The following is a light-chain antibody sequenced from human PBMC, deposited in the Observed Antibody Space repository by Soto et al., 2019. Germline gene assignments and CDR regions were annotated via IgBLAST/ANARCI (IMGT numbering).Light chain of an antibody. CDR1: QSVSSY. Sequence: EIVMTQSPVTLSVSPWERATLSCRASQSVSSYLAWYQQKPGQAPRLLIYDASNRATGIPARFSGSGSGTDFTLTISSLEPEDFAVYYCQQRSNWFTFGQGTRLEIK. V-gene: IGKV3-11*01. CDR2: DAS. J-gene: IGKJ5*01. CDR3: QQRSNWFT.